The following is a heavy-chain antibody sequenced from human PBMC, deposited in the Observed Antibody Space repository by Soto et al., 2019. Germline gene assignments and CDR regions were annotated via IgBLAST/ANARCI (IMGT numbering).Heavy chain of an antibody. J-gene: IGHJ4*02. V-gene: IGHV3-23*01. CDR3: AKDLRETESLIVATIPPADNFDY. D-gene: IGHD5-12*01. CDR2: ISGSGGST. CDR1: GFTFSSYA. Sequence: PGGSLRLSCAASGFTFSSYAMSWVRQAPGKGLEWVSAISGSGGSTYYADSVKGRFTIPRDNSKNTLYLQMNSLRAEDTAVYYCAKDLRETESLIVATIPPADNFDYWGQGTLVTVSS.